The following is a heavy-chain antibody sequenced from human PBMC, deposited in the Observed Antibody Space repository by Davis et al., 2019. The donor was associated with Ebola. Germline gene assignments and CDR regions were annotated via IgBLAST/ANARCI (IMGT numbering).Heavy chain of an antibody. V-gene: IGHV4-39*07. CDR2: IYYNGRT. CDR1: GGSISSGTYY. CDR3: ARLSGLFSSSSGALYFDL. Sequence: SETLSLTCSVSGGSISSGTYYWGWVRQPPGKGLEWIGAIYYNGRTYYNSSLESRVTISLDTSKNQFSLKLRSVTAADPAVYFCARLSGLFSSSSGALYFDLWGRGTLVSVSS. J-gene: IGHJ2*01. D-gene: IGHD6-6*01.